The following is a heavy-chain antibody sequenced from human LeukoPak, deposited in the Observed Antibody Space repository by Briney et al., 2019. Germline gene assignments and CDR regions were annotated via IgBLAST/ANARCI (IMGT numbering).Heavy chain of an antibody. D-gene: IGHD5-18*01. CDR1: GYTFTSYA. CDR3: ARGGVGYSYGYYFDY. CDR2: INAGNGNT. Sequence: ASVKVSCKASGYTFTSYAMHWVRQAPGQRLEWMGWINAGNGNTKYSQEFQGRVTITRDTSASTAYMELSSLRSEDMAVYYCARGGVGYSYGYYFDYWGQGTLVTVSS. J-gene: IGHJ4*02. V-gene: IGHV1-3*03.